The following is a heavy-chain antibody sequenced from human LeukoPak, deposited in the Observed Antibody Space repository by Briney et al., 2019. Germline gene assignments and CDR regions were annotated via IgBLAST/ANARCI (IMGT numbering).Heavy chain of an antibody. CDR1: GYTFTSYA. V-gene: IGHV7-4-1*02. Sequence: GASVKVSCKASGYTFTSYAMNWVRQAPGQELEWMGWINTNTGNPTYAQGFTGRFVFSLDTSVSTAYLQISSLKAEDTAVYYCARDGAAMVRYYGMDVWGQGTTVTVSS. J-gene: IGHJ6*02. CDR2: INTNTGNP. D-gene: IGHD3-10*01. CDR3: ARDGAAMVRYYGMDV.